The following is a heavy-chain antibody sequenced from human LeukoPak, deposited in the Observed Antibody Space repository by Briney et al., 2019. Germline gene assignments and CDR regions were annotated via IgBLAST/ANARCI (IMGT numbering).Heavy chain of an antibody. Sequence: SVKLSFNASGYTFTSYDINWVRQATGQGPERMGWMNPNSGNTGYAQNLQGRVTITRNTSISTTYTYLLNLRSVASAVSAFSLARKRNWDLDYWGQGTLVTVSS. J-gene: IGHJ4*02. CDR2: MNPNSGNT. CDR1: GYTFTSYD. V-gene: IGHV1-8*03. CDR3: SLARKRNWDLDY. D-gene: IGHD7-27*01.